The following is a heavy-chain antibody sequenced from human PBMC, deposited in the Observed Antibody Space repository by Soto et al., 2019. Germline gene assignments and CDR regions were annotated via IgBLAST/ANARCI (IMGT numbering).Heavy chain of an antibody. CDR3: ASGVAGTSLRAFGI. D-gene: IGHD6-19*01. CDR1: GDSVSSNSAA. CDR2: TYYRSKWYN. Sequence: SQTLSLTCAISGDSVSSNSAACNWIRQSPSRGLEWLGRTYYRSKWYNDYAVSVKSRITINPDTSKNQFSLQLNSVTPEDTAVYVCASGVAGTSLRAFGIWGQGTVVAVS. J-gene: IGHJ3*02. V-gene: IGHV6-1*01.